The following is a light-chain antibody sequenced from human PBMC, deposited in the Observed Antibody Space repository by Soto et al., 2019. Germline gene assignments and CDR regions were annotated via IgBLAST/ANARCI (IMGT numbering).Light chain of an antibody. V-gene: IGKV3-20*01. CDR1: QTVTSNY. Sequence: EIVLTQSPGTLSLSPGERATLSCRASQTVTSNYLAWYQQRPGQPPRLLIYAASSRATGITDRFSGSGSGTDFTLTISRLEPEEFAVYFCQQYAASPFTFGPGIKVDIK. CDR3: QQYAASPFT. CDR2: AAS. J-gene: IGKJ3*01.